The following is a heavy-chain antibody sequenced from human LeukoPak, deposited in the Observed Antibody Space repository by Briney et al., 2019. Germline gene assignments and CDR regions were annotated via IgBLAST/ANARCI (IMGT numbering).Heavy chain of an antibody. J-gene: IGHJ3*02. CDR3: ARAGIVVPAAGPVDAFDI. V-gene: IGHV3-30*02. D-gene: IGHD2-2*01. CDR2: IRYDGSNK. CDR1: GFTFSSYW. Sequence: GGSLRLSCAASGFTFSSYWMSWVRQAPGKGLEWVAFIRYDGSNKYYADSVKGRFTISRDNSKNTLYLQMNSLRAEDTAVYYCARAGIVVPAAGPVDAFDIWGQGTMVTVSS.